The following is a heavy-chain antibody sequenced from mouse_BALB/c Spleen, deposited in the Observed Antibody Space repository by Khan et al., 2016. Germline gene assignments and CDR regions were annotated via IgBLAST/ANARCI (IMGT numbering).Heavy chain of an antibody. CDR2: ITYSGST. J-gene: IGHJ4*01. CDR3: ARCVGPRWSFYHSMDY. Sequence: EVQLQESGPGLVKPSQSLYLTCTVTGYSITSNYAWNWIRQFPGSKLEWMGYITYSGSTSYNPSLKSRVSLTRDTSKNKFFLQLNSVTPEDTATXSCARCVGPRWSFYHSMDYWGQGPSVTVSS. CDR1: GYSITSNYA. D-gene: IGHD2-3*01. V-gene: IGHV3-2*02.